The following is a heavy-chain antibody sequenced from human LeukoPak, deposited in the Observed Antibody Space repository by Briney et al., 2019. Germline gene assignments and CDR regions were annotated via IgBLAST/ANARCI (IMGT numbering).Heavy chain of an antibody. Sequence: GASVKVSCKASGGTFSNYAISWVRQAPGQGLEWMGGIIPIFGTANYAQKFQGRVTITADESTSTAYMELSSLRSEDTAVYYCARETPGIAAAGTGWFDPWGQGTLVTVSS. CDR1: GGTFSNYA. CDR3: ARETPGIAAAGTGWFDP. CDR2: IIPIFGTA. V-gene: IGHV1-69*13. D-gene: IGHD6-13*01. J-gene: IGHJ5*02.